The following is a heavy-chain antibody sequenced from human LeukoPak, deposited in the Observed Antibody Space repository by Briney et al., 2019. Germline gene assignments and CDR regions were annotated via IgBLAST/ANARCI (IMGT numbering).Heavy chain of an antibody. Sequence: GGSLRLSCAASGFTFSSYWMTWVRQAPGKGLEWVANIKQDGSEKYYVDSVKGRFTISRENAKNSLYLQMNSLRAGDTAVYYCARAVPYYDILTGYYKYYFDYWGQGTLVTVSS. CDR1: GFTFSSYW. V-gene: IGHV3-7*01. J-gene: IGHJ4*02. CDR2: IKQDGSEK. D-gene: IGHD3-9*01. CDR3: ARAVPYYDILTGYYKYYFDY.